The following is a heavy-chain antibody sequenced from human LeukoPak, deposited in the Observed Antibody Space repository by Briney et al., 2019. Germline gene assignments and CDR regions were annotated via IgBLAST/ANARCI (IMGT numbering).Heavy chain of an antibody. Sequence: GGSLRLSCAASGFTFSFYGMSWVRQAPGKGLEWVSAISGSGGSTYYADSVKGRFTISRDNSKNTLYLQMNSLRAEDTAVYYCAKSLGYCSSTSCYGNDYWGQGTLVTVSS. CDR2: ISGSGGST. V-gene: IGHV3-23*01. J-gene: IGHJ4*02. D-gene: IGHD2-2*01. CDR1: GFTFSFYG. CDR3: AKSLGYCSSTSCYGNDY.